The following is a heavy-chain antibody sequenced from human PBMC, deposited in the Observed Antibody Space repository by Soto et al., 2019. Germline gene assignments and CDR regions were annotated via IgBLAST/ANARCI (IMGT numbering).Heavy chain of an antibody. J-gene: IGHJ6*02. CDR3: ATEGRYYDFWSGYPNGGYYYYGVDV. CDR1: GGSISSSSYY. D-gene: IGHD3-3*01. Sequence: SETLSLTCTVSGGSISSSSYYWGWIRQPPGKGLEWIGSIYYSGSTYYNPSLKSRVTISVDTSKNQFSLKPSSVTAADTAVYYCATEGRYYDFWSGYPNGGYYYYGVDVWGQGTTVTVSS. V-gene: IGHV4-39*01. CDR2: IYYSGST.